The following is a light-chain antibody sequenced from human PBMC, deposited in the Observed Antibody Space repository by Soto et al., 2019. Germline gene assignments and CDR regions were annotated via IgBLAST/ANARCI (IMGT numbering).Light chain of an antibody. CDR2: WAS. V-gene: IGKV4-1*01. CDR3: QQYYCTPYT. Sequence: DIVMTQSPDSLAVSLGERATLNCKSSQSLLYSSNNKNHLAWYQQKPVQPPKLLIYWASTRESGVPDRFSGSGSGTDFTVTISSLQAEEVAFDYCQQYYCTPYTFGQGTKVEIK. J-gene: IGKJ2*01. CDR1: QSLLYSSNNKNH.